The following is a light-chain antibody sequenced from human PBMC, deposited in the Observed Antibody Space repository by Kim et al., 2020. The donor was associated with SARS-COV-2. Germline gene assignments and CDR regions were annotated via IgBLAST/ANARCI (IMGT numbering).Light chain of an antibody. Sequence: GKTVTISCTRTSGSFDRNHVQWYQQRPGSAPTNVIYQDNLRPSGVPDRFSGSIDSSSNSASLTISGLKTEDEAVYYCQSYDSATVVFGEGTQLTVL. J-gene: IGLJ2*01. V-gene: IGLV6-57*03. CDR1: SGSFDRNH. CDR2: QDN. CDR3: QSYDSATVV.